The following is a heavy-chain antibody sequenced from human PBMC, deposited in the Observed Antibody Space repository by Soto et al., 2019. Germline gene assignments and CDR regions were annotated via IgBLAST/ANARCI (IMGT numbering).Heavy chain of an antibody. CDR1: GGSISSYY. D-gene: IGHD6-19*01. J-gene: IGHJ3*02. CDR2: INHSGST. CDR3: ARTGYSSGWYKAAFDI. Sequence: SETLSLTCTVSGGSISSYYWRWIRQPPGKGLEWIGEINHSGSTNYNPSLKSRVTISVDTSKNQFSLKLSSVTAADTAVYYCARTGYSSGWYKAAFDIWGQGTMVT. V-gene: IGHV4-34*01.